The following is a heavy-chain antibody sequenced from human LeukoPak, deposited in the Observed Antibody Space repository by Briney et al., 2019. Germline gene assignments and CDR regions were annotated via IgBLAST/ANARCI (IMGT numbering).Heavy chain of an antibody. CDR1: GGTFSSYA. V-gene: IGHV1-69*13. D-gene: IGHD3-3*01. CDR2: IIPIFGTA. CDR3: ARGAGKGFLEWLSPFDP. Sequence: ASVKVSCKASGGTFSSYAISWVRQAPGQGLEWMGGIIPIFGTANYAQKFQGRVTITAGESTSTAYMELSSLRSEDTAVYYCARGAGKGFLEWLSPFDPWGQGTLVTVSS. J-gene: IGHJ5*02.